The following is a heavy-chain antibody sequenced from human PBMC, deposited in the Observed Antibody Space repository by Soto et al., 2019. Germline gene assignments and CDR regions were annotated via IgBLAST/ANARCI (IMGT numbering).Heavy chain of an antibody. CDR1: GYSFTLYW. J-gene: IGHJ5*02. D-gene: IGHD1-1*01. Sequence: GESLNLSCKGSGYSFTLYWITWVRQMPGKGLEWMGRIDPSDSYTNYSPSFQGHVTISADKSISTAYLQWSSLEASDTAMYYCARLDPNSWSDPWGQGTLVTVSS. CDR2: IDPSDSYT. CDR3: ARLDPNSWSDP. V-gene: IGHV5-10-1*01.